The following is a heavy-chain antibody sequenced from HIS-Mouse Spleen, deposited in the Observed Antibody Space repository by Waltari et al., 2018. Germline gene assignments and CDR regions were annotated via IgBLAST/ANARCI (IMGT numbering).Heavy chain of an antibody. Sequence: QVQLVESGGGVVQPGRSLRLACAVSGFNLLSYGMLWVCQAPGKGLEWLAVISYDGINKYYADSVKGRFTISRDNSKNTLYLQMNSLRAEDTAVYYCAKDKHHAFDYWGQGTLVTVSS. CDR2: ISYDGINK. CDR1: GFNLLSYG. V-gene: IGHV3-30*18. J-gene: IGHJ4*02. CDR3: AKDKHHAFDY.